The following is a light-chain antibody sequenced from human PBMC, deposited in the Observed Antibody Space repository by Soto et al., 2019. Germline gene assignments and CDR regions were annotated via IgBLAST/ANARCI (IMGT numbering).Light chain of an antibody. J-gene: IGLJ3*02. CDR2: EVS. CDR3: NSYAGSNNWV. CDR1: SSDVGGYNY. V-gene: IGLV2-8*01. Sequence: QSALTQPASVSGSPGQSITISCTGTSSDVGGYNYVSWYQQHPGKAPKLMIYEVSKRPSGVPDRFSGSKSGNPASLTVSGLQAEDEADYYCNSYAGSNNWVFGGGTKLTVL.